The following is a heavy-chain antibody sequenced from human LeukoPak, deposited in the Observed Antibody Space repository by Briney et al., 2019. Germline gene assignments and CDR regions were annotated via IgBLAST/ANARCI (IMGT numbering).Heavy chain of an antibody. V-gene: IGHV4-39*01. D-gene: IGHD3-3*01. Sequence: SETLSLTCTVSGGSISSSSYYWGWIRQPPGKGLEWIGSIYYSGSTYYNPSLKSRVTISVDTSKNQFSLKLSSVTAADTAVYYCARPRSFWSGLPDAFDIWGQGTMVTVSS. CDR3: ARPRSFWSGLPDAFDI. J-gene: IGHJ3*02. CDR2: IYYSGST. CDR1: GGSISSSSYY.